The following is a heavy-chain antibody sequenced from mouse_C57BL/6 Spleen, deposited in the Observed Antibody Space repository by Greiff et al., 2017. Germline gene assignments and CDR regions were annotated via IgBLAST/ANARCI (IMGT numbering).Heavy chain of an antibody. CDR1: GFTFSNYW. CDR3: TNWETGY. J-gene: IGHJ2*01. D-gene: IGHD4-1*02. Sequence: LQQSGGGLVQPGGSMKLSCVASGFTFSNYWMNWVRQSPEKGLEWVAQIRLKSDNYATHYAESVKGRFTISRDDSKSRVYLQMNNLRAEDTGNYYCTNWETGYWGQGTTLTVSS. CDR2: IRLKSDNYAT. V-gene: IGHV6-3*01.